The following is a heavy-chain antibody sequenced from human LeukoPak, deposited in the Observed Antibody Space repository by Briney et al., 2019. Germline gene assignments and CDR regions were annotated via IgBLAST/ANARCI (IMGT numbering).Heavy chain of an antibody. Sequence: PSETLSLTCTVSGGSISSYYWSWIRQPAGKGLEWIGRIYTSGSTNYSPSLKSRVTMSVDTSKNQFSLKLSSVTAADTAVYYCARDRSYYYDSSGYYGDWYFDLWGRGTLVAVSS. CDR1: GGSISSYY. V-gene: IGHV4-4*07. CDR2: IYTSGST. J-gene: IGHJ2*01. D-gene: IGHD3-22*01. CDR3: ARDRSYYYDSSGYYGDWYFDL.